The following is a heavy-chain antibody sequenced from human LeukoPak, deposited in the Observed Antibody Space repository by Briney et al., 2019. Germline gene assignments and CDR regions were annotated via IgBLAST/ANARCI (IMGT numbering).Heavy chain of an antibody. CDR3: ARVMISFGGVLDY. Sequence: SETLSLTCTVSGGSISSSSYYWGWIRQPPGKGLEWIGSIYYSGSTYYNPSLKSRVTISVDTSKNQFSLKLSSVTAADTAVYYCARVMISFGGVLDYWGQGTLVTVSS. D-gene: IGHD3-16*01. V-gene: IGHV4-39*07. CDR1: GGSISSSSYY. CDR2: IYYSGST. J-gene: IGHJ4*02.